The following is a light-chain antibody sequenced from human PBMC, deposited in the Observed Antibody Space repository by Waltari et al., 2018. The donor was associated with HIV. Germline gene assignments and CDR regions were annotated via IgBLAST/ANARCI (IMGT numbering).Light chain of an antibody. CDR3: SSYAGSNNVV. Sequence: QSALTQPPSASGSPGQSVPISCTAPSSYVGGYNYVSWYQQHPGKAPKLMIYEVSKRPSGVPDRFSGSKSGNTASLTVSGLQAEDEADYYCSSYAGSNNVVFGGGTKLTVL. J-gene: IGLJ2*01. V-gene: IGLV2-8*01. CDR2: EVS. CDR1: SSYVGGYNY.